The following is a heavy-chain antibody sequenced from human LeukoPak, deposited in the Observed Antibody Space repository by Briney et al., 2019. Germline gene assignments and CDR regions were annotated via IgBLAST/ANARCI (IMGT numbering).Heavy chain of an antibody. CDR2: IHFSGSA. CDR3: ARAPTLYYFDY. CDR1: GGSINNYY. V-gene: IGHV4-59*01. J-gene: IGHJ4*02. Sequence: NPSETLSLTCSVSGGSINNYYWSWIRQAPGERPEYIGYIHFSGSAGYNPSLKSRVSISIDTSKKQFSLKLSSVTAADTAVYYCARAPTLYYFDYWGQGTLVTVSS.